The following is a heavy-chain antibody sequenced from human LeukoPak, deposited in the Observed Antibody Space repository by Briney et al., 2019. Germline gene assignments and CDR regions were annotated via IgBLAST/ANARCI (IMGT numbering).Heavy chain of an antibody. V-gene: IGHV1-2*02. Sequence: GASVKVSCKASGYTFTGYYMHWVRQAPGQGLEWMGWINPNSGGTNYAQKFQGRVTMTRDTSISTAYMELSRLRSDDTAVYYCARDRIDSSSWYMWFDPWGQGTLVTVSS. CDR2: INPNSGGT. CDR3: ARDRIDSSSWYMWFDP. J-gene: IGHJ5*02. D-gene: IGHD6-13*01. CDR1: GYTFTGYY.